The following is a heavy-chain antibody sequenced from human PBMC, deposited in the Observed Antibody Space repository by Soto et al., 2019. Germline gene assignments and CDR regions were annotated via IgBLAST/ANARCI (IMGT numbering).Heavy chain of an antibody. V-gene: IGHV1-46*01. Sequence: QGQLVQSGAEVKKPGASVKVSCKASGYTFTTYYIHWMRQAPGQGLEWMGMLNPYTGGTSYAHKSQSRVTMTGHTSKSTGYAELSRLRSHDAAVYYCARLWGDIGPAFDPWGQGILVTVSS. D-gene: IGHD5-12*01. J-gene: IGHJ5*02. CDR2: LNPYTGGT. CDR3: ARLWGDIGPAFDP. CDR1: GYTFTTYY.